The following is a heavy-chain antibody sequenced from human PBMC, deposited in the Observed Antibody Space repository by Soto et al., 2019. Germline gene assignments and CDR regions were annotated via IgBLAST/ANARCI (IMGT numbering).Heavy chain of an antibody. CDR3: ARLRRAQYYYYYYGMDV. CDR1: GGSFSGYY. Sequence: TETLSLTCAVYGGSFSGYYWSWIRQPPGKGLEWIGEINHSGSTNYNPSLKSRVTISVDTSKNQFSLKLSSVTAADTAVYYCARLRRAQYYYYYYGMDVWGQGTTVTVSS. J-gene: IGHJ6*02. CDR2: INHSGST. V-gene: IGHV4-34*01. D-gene: IGHD3-16*01.